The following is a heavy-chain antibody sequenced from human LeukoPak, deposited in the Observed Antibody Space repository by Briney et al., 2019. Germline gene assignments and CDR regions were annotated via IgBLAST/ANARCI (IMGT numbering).Heavy chain of an antibody. CDR1: GFTFRSYA. J-gene: IGHJ4*02. V-gene: IGHV3-23*01. CDR3: AKESGNSGTWPQNYFDY. D-gene: IGHD6-13*01. Sequence: GGSLRLSCEASGFTFRSYAMTWVRQAPGRGLEWVSSIGGNGDGTYYADSVRGRFSISRDNSGNTLFLQMNSLSAEDTALYYCAKESGNSGTWPQNYFDYWGQGSLVTVSS. CDR2: IGGNGDGT.